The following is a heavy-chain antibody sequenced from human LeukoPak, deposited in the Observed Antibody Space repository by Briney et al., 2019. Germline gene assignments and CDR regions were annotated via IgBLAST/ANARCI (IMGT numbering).Heavy chain of an antibody. V-gene: IGHV3-48*01. Sequence: PGGSLRLSCAASAFTFSNYWMNWVRQAPGKGLEWVSYISSSGSTKYYADSVKGRFTISRDNARNSLYLQMNSLRAEDTAVYFCARGGLSIMGYWGQGTLVTVSS. D-gene: IGHD2/OR15-2a*01. CDR1: AFTFSNYW. CDR2: ISSSGSTK. J-gene: IGHJ4*02. CDR3: ARGGLSIMGY.